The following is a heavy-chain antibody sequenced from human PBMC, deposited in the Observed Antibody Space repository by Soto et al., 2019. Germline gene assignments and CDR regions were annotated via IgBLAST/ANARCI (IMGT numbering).Heavy chain of an antibody. Sequence: HPGGSLRLSCAASGFTFSSYAMSWVRQAPGKGLEWVSAISGSGGSTYYADSVKGRFTISRDNSKNTLYLQMNSLRAEDTAVYYCAKDEGGYDYVWGSYRWGFDYWGQGTLVTVSS. J-gene: IGHJ4*02. V-gene: IGHV3-23*01. CDR3: AKDEGGYDYVWGSYRWGFDY. CDR2: ISGSGGST. CDR1: GFTFSSYA. D-gene: IGHD3-16*02.